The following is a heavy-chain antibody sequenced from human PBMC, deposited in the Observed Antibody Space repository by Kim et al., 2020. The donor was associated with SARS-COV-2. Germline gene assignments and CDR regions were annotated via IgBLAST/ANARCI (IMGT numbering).Heavy chain of an antibody. J-gene: IGHJ4*02. CDR1: GFTFGTYA. CDR3: VKEGSGSTHFDY. CDR2: ITISGDSA. V-gene: IGHV3-23*01. D-gene: IGHD6-13*01. Sequence: GGSLRLSCAASGFTFGTYAMSWVRQTPGKGLEWVSLITISGDSAYYADSVKGRFTISRDNSKNTLFLQMNSLGVEETAVYFCVKEGSGSTHFDYWGQGTLVTVSS.